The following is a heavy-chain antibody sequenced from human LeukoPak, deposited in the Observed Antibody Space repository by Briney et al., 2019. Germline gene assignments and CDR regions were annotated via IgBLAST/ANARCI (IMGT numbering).Heavy chain of an antibody. CDR3: ARGDYVWGSYCSAWFDP. CDR1: GFTFSDYW. V-gene: IGHV3-74*01. Sequence: GGSLRLSCAASGFTFSDYWMHWVRQAPGKGLEWVSRIYCDESSTYYADSVKGRFTISRDNAKNSLYLQMNSLRAEDTALYYCARGDYVWGSYCSAWFDPWGQGTLVTVSS. CDR2: IYCDESST. D-gene: IGHD3-16*02. J-gene: IGHJ5*02.